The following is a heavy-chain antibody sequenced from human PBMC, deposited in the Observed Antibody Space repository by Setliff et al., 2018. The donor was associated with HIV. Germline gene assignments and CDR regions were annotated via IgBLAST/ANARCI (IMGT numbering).Heavy chain of an antibody. CDR2: IYYSGRT. CDR1: GGPISSYY. J-gene: IGHJ4*02. CDR3: ASQPAYSTDWYPPGYFDF. Sequence: LSLTCSVSGGPISSYYWSWIRQPPGKGLEWIGYIYYSGRTNYNPSLKSRVTISVDTARNQFSLKLSSVTAADTAVYYCASQPAYSTDWYPPGYFDFWGQGTLVTVSS. V-gene: IGHV4-59*08. D-gene: IGHD6-19*01.